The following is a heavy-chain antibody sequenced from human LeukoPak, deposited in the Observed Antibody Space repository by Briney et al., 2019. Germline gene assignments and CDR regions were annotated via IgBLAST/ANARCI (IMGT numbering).Heavy chain of an antibody. Sequence: GGSLRLSCAASGFTFSSYGMHWVRQAPGKGLEWVAFIRYDGSNKYYADSVEGRFTISRDNSKNTLYLQMNSLRAEDTAVYYCAKARIAAAGYGTLFDYWGQGTLVTVSS. CDR1: GFTFSSYG. CDR3: AKARIAAAGYGTLFDY. CDR2: IRYDGSNK. D-gene: IGHD6-13*01. J-gene: IGHJ4*02. V-gene: IGHV3-30*02.